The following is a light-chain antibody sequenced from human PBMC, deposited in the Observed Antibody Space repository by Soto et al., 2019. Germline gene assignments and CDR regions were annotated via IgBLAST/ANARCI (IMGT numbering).Light chain of an antibody. CDR1: TGPVTSGHY. CDR3: LVSSNGVGVV. CDR2: DTS. Sequence: QAVVTQEPSLTVSPGGTVTLTCASTTGPVTSGHYVYWFQQKPGQAPRTLIYDTSNKHSWTPARFSGSLLGGKAALTLSGARLEDEANYFCLVSSNGVGVVFGGGTKLTVL. V-gene: IGLV7-46*01. J-gene: IGLJ2*01.